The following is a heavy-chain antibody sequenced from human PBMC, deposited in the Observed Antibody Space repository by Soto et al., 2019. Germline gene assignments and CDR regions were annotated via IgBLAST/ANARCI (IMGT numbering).Heavy chain of an antibody. Sequence: QVQLQESGPGLVKPSGTLSLTCAVSSGSISSSNWWSWVRQPPGKGLEWIGEIYHSGSTNYNPSLKSRVTISVDKSKNQFSLKLSSVTAADTAVYYCARVIEKASHCTNGVCSENWFDPWGQGTLVTVSS. J-gene: IGHJ5*02. CDR2: IYHSGST. V-gene: IGHV4-4*02. CDR3: ARVIEKASHCTNGVCSENWFDP. CDR1: SGSISSSNW. D-gene: IGHD2-8*01.